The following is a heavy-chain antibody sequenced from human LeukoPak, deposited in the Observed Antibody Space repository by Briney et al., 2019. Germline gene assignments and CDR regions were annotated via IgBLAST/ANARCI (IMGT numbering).Heavy chain of an antibody. CDR1: GGSISSYY. CDR2: IYYSGRT. Sequence: PSETLSLTCTVSGGSISSYYWSWIRQPPGKGLEWIGYIYYSGRTSYNPSLKSRVTISIDTSKNQFSLRLSSVTAADTAVYYCARDNDVFDYWGQGTLVTVSS. D-gene: IGHD1-1*01. J-gene: IGHJ4*02. CDR3: ARDNDVFDY. V-gene: IGHV4-59*12.